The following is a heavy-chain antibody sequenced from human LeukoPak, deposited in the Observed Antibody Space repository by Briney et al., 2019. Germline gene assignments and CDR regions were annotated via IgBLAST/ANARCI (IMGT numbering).Heavy chain of an antibody. J-gene: IGHJ4*02. V-gene: IGHV3-64*01. CDR2: ISSNGDGT. CDR1: GFTFNNYV. CDR3: VRGRSGYNALDF. Sequence: GGSLRLSCAASGFTFNNYVMHWVRQAPGKGLEHVSIISSNGDGTYYASSVEGRFAISRDNSKNTLYLQLGSLRPDDMAVYYCVRGRSGYNALDFWGQGTLVTV. D-gene: IGHD5-24*01.